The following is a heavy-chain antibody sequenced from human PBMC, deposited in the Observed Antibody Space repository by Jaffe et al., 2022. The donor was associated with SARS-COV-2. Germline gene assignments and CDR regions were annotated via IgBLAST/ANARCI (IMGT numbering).Heavy chain of an antibody. V-gene: IGHV5-51*01. J-gene: IGHJ4*02. CDR3: ARLASDSYSY. CDR2: IYPSDSET. Sequence: EVQLVQSGAEMKKPGESLRISCKGSGYSFTSNWIAWVRQVPGKGLEWMGIIYPSDSETRYSPSFQGQVTISADKSVDTAYLQWSSLKASDTATYYCARLASDSYSYWGQGTLVTVSS. CDR1: GYSFTSNW. D-gene: IGHD1-26*01.